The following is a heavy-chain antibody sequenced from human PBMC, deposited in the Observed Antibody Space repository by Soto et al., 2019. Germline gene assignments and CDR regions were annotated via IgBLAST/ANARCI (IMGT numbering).Heavy chain of an antibody. J-gene: IGHJ4*02. CDR3: AIRTTVTTRLGY. CDR2: IYHSGST. CDR1: GGSISSSNW. Sequence: QVQLQESGPGLVKPSGTLSLTCAVSGGSISSSNWWSWVRQPPGKGLEWIGEIYHSGSTNYNPSLKSRVTKSVDKSKNQLYLKLRSVTAAGTGVDYCAIRTTVTTRLGYWGQGTLVTVSS. D-gene: IGHD4-17*01. V-gene: IGHV4-4*02.